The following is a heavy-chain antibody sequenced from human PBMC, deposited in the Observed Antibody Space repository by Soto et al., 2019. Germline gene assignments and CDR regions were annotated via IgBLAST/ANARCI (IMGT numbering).Heavy chain of an antibody. CDR2: IHPNSGET. CDR1: RYAFAYSY. V-gene: IGHV1-2*02. D-gene: IGHD3-9*01. Sequence: GASVKVSWKASRYAFAYSYRNWVRHSPGHAPEYMGWIHPNSGETRYVERFQGRVTMTRDTSISTAYLELRRLTSDDTAVYYYAGDLFRQSWKWFDPWGQGARVTVSS. J-gene: IGHJ5*02. CDR3: AGDLFRQSWKWFDP.